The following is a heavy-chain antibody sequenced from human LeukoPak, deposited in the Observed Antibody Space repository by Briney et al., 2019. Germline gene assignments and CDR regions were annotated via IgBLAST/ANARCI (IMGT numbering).Heavy chain of an antibody. Sequence: MPGKGLEWMGIIYPGDSDTRYSPSFLGQVTISADKSISTAYLKWSSLKASDTAMYYCAISSGSGTGTWFDPWGQGTLVTVSS. CDR3: AISSGSGTGTWFDP. J-gene: IGHJ5*02. CDR2: IYPGDSDT. D-gene: IGHD3-10*01. V-gene: IGHV5-51*01.